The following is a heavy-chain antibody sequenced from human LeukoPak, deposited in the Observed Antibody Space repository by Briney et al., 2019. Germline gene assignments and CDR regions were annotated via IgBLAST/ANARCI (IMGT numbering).Heavy chain of an antibody. V-gene: IGHV3-33*06. CDR3: AKVGYSSGWTPDAFDI. CDR1: GFTFSSYG. CDR2: IWYDGSNK. J-gene: IGHJ3*02. Sequence: PGRSLRLSCAASGFTFSSYGMHWVRQAPGKGLEWVAVIWYDGSNKYYADSVKGRFTISRDNSKNTLYLQMNSLRAEDTAVYYCAKVGYSSGWTPDAFDIWGQGTMVTVSS. D-gene: IGHD6-19*01.